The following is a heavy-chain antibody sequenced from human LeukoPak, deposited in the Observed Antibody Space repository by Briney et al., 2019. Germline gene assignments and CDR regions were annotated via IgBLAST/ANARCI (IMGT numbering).Heavy chain of an antibody. Sequence: ASVKVSCKTSGYNFASYTMHWLRQAPGQSPEWMGSINGDNGNTKYSEKFQGRVTFARDTSASSAYMELSRLRSEDTAVYYCARSSSGTYHYWGQGTLVTVSS. J-gene: IGHJ4*02. CDR1: GYNFASYT. D-gene: IGHD3-10*01. V-gene: IGHV1-3*01. CDR2: INGDNGNT. CDR3: ARSSSGTYHY.